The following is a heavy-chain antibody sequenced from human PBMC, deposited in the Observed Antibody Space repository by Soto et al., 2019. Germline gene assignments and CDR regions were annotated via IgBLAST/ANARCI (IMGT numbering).Heavy chain of an antibody. J-gene: IGHJ3*02. CDR2: ISYDGSNK. D-gene: IGHD1-7*01. CDR1: GFTFSSYG. V-gene: IGHV3-30*18. CDR3: AKDSYNWNYGAFDI. Sequence: QVQLVESGGGVVQPGRSLRLSCAASGFTFSSYGMHWVRQAPGKGLEWVAVISYDGSNKYYADSMKGRFTISRDNSKNTLYLQMNSLRAEDTAVYYCAKDSYNWNYGAFDIWGQGTMVTVSS.